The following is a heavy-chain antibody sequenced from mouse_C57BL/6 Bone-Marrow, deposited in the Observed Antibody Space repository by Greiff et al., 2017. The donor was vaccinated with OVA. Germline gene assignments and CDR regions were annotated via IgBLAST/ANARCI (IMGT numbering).Heavy chain of an antibody. CDR1: GYTFTSYW. D-gene: IGHD2-4*01. CDR2: FDPSDIYT. Sequence: QVQLKQPGAELVKPGASVKLSCKASGYTFTSYWMLWVKQRPGQGLEWTGEFDPSDIYTTFNQKFKGKATLTVDTSSSTAYMQLSSLTSEDSAVYYCARLLYDYLYYAMDYWGQGTSVTVSS. J-gene: IGHJ4*01. CDR3: ARLLYDYLYYAMDY. V-gene: IGHV1-50*01.